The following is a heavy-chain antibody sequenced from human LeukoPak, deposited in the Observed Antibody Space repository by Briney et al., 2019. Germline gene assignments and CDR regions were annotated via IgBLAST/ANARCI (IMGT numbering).Heavy chain of an antibody. CDR1: GGSISSGNYY. D-gene: IGHD4-17*01. CDR2: IYYSGST. Sequence: SETLSLTCTVSGGSISSGNYYWGWIRQPPGKGLEWIGSIYYSGSTYYNPSLKSRITISVDTSKNQFSLKLSSVTAADTAVYYCARGGWWVRSYGDPRGQFDYWGQGTLVTVSS. J-gene: IGHJ4*02. CDR3: ARGGWWVRSYGDPRGQFDY. V-gene: IGHV4-39*01.